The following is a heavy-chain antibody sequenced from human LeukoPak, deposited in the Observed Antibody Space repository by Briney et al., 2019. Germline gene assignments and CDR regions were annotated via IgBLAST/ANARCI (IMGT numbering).Heavy chain of an antibody. CDR2: ISGSGDNT. V-gene: IGHV3-23*01. CDR1: GFTFSSHG. Sequence: GGSLRLSCAASGFTFSSHGMCWVRQAPGKGLEWVSTISGSGDNTYYADSVKGRFISSRDNAKNTLYLQVNSLRAEDTAVYFCARGHFDYDSTTYYYGGPMDVWGKGTTVTISS. CDR3: ARGHFDYDSTTYYYGGPMDV. D-gene: IGHD3-22*01. J-gene: IGHJ6*03.